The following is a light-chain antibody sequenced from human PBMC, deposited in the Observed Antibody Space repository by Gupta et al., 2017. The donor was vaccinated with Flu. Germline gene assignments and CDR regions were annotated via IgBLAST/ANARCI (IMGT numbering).Light chain of an antibody. CDR2: DAS. Sequence: DIQMTQSPSSLSASVGDRVTITCRASQSISSYLNWYQQKPGKAPKLLIYDASSLQSGVPSRFSGSGSGTDFTITISSLQHAEFATYYCQQSYSNPRTFGQGTKLEIK. CDR1: QSISSY. CDR3: QQSYSNPRT. J-gene: IGKJ2*01. V-gene: IGKV1-39*01.